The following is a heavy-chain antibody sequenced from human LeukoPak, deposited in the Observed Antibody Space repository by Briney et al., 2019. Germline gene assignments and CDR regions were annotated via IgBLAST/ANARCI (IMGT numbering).Heavy chain of an antibody. D-gene: IGHD5-12*01. CDR2: IYPGDSDT. CDR1: GYSFTSYW. V-gene: IGHV5-51*01. CDR3: ARLGIVATIGDRWFDP. Sequence: GESLRISCKGSGYSFTSYWIGWVRQMPGKGLEWMGIIYPGDSDTRYSPSFQGQVTISADKSISTAYLQWSSLKASDTAMYYCARLGIVATIGDRWFDPWGQGTLVTVSS. J-gene: IGHJ5*02.